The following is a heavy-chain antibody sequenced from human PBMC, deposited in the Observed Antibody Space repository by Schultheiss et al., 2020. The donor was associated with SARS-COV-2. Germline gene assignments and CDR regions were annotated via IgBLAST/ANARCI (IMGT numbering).Heavy chain of an antibody. CDR2: IYTSGST. CDR1: GGSFSDYY. V-gene: IGHV4-4*07. D-gene: IGHD6-6*01. J-gene: IGHJ4*02. CDR3: ARDHFRAQQLVPGPPPGY. Sequence: SETLSLTCAVSGGSFSDYYWGWIRQSPGLGLEWIGRIYTSGSTNYNPSLKSRVTISVDTSKNQFSLQLNSVTPEDTAVYYCARDHFRAQQLVPGPPPGYWGQGTLVTVSS.